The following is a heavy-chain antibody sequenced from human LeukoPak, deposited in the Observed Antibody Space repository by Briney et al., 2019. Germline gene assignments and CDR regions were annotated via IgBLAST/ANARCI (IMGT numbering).Heavy chain of an antibody. Sequence: GGSLRLSCAASGFTFSSYAMHWVRQAPGKGLEWVAVISYDGRDKYYADSVKGRFTISRDNSKNTLYLQVNSLRPEDTAVYYCARGDFWSGYVLHYFDYWGQGSLVTVSS. J-gene: IGHJ4*02. V-gene: IGHV3-30*04. CDR1: GFTFSSYA. D-gene: IGHD3-3*01. CDR2: ISYDGRDK. CDR3: ARGDFWSGYVLHYFDY.